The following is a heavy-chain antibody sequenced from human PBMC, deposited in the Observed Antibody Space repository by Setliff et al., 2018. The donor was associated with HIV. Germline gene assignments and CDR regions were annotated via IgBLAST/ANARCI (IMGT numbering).Heavy chain of an antibody. D-gene: IGHD3-10*01. Sequence: GGSLRLSCAASGFTFDDYTMHWVRQAPGKGLEWVSLISWDGGSTYYADSVKGRFTISRDNSKNSLYLQMNSLRTEDSGAYYCANSYSASGNYHYYDYLDVWGKGTTVTVSS. V-gene: IGHV3-43*01. CDR1: GFTFDDYT. CDR3: ANSYSASGNYHYYDYLDV. J-gene: IGHJ6*03. CDR2: ISWDGGST.